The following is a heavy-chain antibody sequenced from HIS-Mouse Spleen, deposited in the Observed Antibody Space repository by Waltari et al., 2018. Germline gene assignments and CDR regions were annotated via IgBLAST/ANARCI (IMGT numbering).Heavy chain of an antibody. Sequence: QLQLQESGPGLLKPSETLSLTCTVSGGSISSSSYYWGWIRQPPGKGLEWIGGIYYSGSTYYNPSLKSRVTISVDTSKNQFSLKLSSVTAADTAVYYCAREIPYSSSWYDWYFDLWGRGTLVTVSS. D-gene: IGHD6-13*01. V-gene: IGHV4-39*07. CDR2: IYYSGST. CDR1: GGSISSSSYY. J-gene: IGHJ2*01. CDR3: AREIPYSSSWYDWYFDL.